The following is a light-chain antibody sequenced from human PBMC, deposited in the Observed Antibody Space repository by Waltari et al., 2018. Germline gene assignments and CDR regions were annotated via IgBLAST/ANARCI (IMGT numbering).Light chain of an antibody. J-gene: IGKJ2*01. Sequence: EIVLRQSPGTLSLSPGERATLSCRASQSVGSGYLAWYQQILGQAPRLLIYGASVRPIGIPDRFSGSGSGTDFTLTISRLEPEDFAVYYCQQYGSSPYTFGQGTKLEIK. V-gene: IGKV3-20*01. CDR2: GAS. CDR3: QQYGSSPYT. CDR1: QSVGSGY.